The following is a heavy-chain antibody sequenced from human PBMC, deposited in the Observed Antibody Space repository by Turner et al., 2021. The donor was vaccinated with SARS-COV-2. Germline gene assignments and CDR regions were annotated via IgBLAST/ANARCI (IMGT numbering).Heavy chain of an antibody. V-gene: IGHV4-39*01. D-gene: IGHD6-13*01. CDR2: IYYSGST. J-gene: IGHJ6*02. CDR3: ATSTVAGTELNYYGMDV. Sequence: QLQLQESGPGLEKPSETLYLTCTVSGGSISSSSYYWGWIRQPPGKGLAWIGSIYYSGSTYYNPSLKSRVTISVDTSKNQFSLKLSSVTAADTAVYYCATSTVAGTELNYYGMDVWGQGTTVTVSS. CDR1: GGSISSSSYY.